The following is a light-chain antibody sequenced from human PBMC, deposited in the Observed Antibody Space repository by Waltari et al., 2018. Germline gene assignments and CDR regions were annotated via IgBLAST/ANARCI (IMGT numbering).Light chain of an antibody. CDR3: QQYNNWPPLYT. CDR1: QTIDTN. J-gene: IGKJ2*01. Sequence: IVMTQSPATLSVSLGDGPTLPCRASQTIDTNLAWYQQKPGRPPRLLIYNVSTRATDVPARFIGSGSGTEFSLTISSLRSEDVAIYFCQQYNNWPPLYTFGQGTKLEIK. V-gene: IGKV3-15*01. CDR2: NVS.